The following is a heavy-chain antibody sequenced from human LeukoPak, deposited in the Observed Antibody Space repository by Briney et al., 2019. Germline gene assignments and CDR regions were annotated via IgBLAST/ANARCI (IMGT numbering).Heavy chain of an antibody. CDR3: ARPSISSSTYDY. CDR2: INYSGNT. J-gene: IGHJ4*02. D-gene: IGHD6-6*01. V-gene: IGHV4-39*01. CDR1: GGSISSSSYY. Sequence: SETLSLTCTVSGGSISSSSYYWGWIRQPPGKGLEWIGSINYSGNTYYNPSLKSRVTISVDTSNNQFSLKVSSVTAADTAVYYCARPSISSSTYDYWGQGTLVTVSS.